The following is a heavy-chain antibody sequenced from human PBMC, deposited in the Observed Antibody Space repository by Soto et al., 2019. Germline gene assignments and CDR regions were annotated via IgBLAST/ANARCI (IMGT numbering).Heavy chain of an antibody. J-gene: IGHJ3*02. V-gene: IGHV1-2*04. Sequence: QVQLAQSGAEVKNPGASVKVSCKASGYTFTDYYIHWLRQAPAQGLEWMGWINPNSGDTKYAQKFQGWATMTRDTSISTTYMGLSRLTSDDTALYYCARGPSHGAFDIWGQGTIITVSS. CDR1: GYTFTDYY. CDR2: INPNSGDT. CDR3: ARGPSHGAFDI.